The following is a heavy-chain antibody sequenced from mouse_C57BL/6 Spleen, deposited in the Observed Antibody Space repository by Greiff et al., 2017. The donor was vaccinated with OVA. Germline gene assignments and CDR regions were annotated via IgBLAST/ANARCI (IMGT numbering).Heavy chain of an antibody. Sequence: VQLHQPGAELVKPGASVKLSCKASGYTFTSYWMQWVKQRPGQGLEWIGEIDPSDSYTNYNQKFKGKATLTVDTSSSTAYMQLSSLTSEDSAVYYCARKVTTVVATDYWGQGTTLTVSS. J-gene: IGHJ2*01. CDR3: ARKVTTVVATDY. CDR2: IDPSDSYT. CDR1: GYTFTSYW. D-gene: IGHD1-1*01. V-gene: IGHV1-50*01.